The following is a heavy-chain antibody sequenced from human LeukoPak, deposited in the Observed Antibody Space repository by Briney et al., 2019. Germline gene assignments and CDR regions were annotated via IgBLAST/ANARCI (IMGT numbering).Heavy chain of an antibody. Sequence: GGSLRLSCAASGFIFSSYTMNWVRQAPGKGLEWVSFITGGSGTIYYADSVKGRFTISRDNAKNSLYLQMNSLRDEDTALYYCARAYYDISGYYSFDYWGQGTLVTVSS. CDR1: GFIFSSYT. J-gene: IGHJ4*02. V-gene: IGHV3-48*02. CDR2: ITGGSGTI. CDR3: ARAYYDISGYYSFDY. D-gene: IGHD3-22*01.